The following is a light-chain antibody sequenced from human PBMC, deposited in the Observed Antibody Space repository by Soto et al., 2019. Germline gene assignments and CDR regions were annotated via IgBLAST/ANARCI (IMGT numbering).Light chain of an antibody. V-gene: IGKV3-20*01. CDR2: DAS. Sequence: EIVVTQSPGTLSLSPGESAALSCRGSQIVTSTHLAWYQQKPGQAPRLLTYDASTRATGIPDRFSGSGSGTDFTLTISRLEPEDFAVYYCQQYGSSLWTFGQGTKVGIK. J-gene: IGKJ1*01. CDR1: QIVTSTH. CDR3: QQYGSSLWT.